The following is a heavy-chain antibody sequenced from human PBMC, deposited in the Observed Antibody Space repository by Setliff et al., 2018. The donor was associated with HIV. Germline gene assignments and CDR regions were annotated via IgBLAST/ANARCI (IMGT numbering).Heavy chain of an antibody. CDR1: GGSITSADHY. CDR2: FSVPGTT. D-gene: IGHD3-16*01. CDR3: ARRKGGYGLDV. J-gene: IGHJ6*02. Sequence: SETLSLTCTVSGGSITSADHYWTWIRQPAGKGLEWIGRFSVPGTTNYGPSFKSRLTIWVDMSKNQFSLKLASVTAADTAVYYCARRKGGYGLDVWGQGTTVTVSS. V-gene: IGHV4-61*02.